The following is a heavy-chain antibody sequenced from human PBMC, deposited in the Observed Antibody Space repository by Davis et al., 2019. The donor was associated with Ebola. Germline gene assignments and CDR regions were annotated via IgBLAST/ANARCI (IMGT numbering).Heavy chain of an antibody. CDR1: GYTFTSYD. J-gene: IGHJ4*02. D-gene: IGHD5-18*01. CDR3: ARGGYSYGYGLDY. Sequence: ASVKVSCKASGYTFTSYDINWVRQAPGQGLEWMGIINPSGGSTSYAQKFQGRVTMTRDTSTSTVYMELSSLRSEDTAVYYCARGGYSYGYGLDYWGQGSLVTVSS. CDR2: INPSGGST. V-gene: IGHV1-46*01.